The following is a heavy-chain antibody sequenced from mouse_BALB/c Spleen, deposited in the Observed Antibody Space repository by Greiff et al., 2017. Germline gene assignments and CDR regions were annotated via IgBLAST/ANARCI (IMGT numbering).Heavy chain of an antibody. CDR2: IDPANGNT. V-gene: IGHV14-3*02. J-gene: IGHJ2*01. CDR3: ARRRAQSYYFDY. Sequence: VQLQQSGAELVKPGASVKLSCTASGFNIKDTYMHWVKQRPEQGLEWIGRIDPANGNTKYDPKFQGKATITADTSSNTAYLQLSSLTSEDTAVYYCARRRAQSYYFDYWGQGTTLTVSS. CDR1: GFNIKDTY.